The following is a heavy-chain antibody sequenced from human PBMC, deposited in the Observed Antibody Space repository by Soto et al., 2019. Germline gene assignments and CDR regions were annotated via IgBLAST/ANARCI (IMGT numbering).Heavy chain of an antibody. CDR2: IIPIFGTA. J-gene: IGHJ4*02. CDR3: ASPAYYYDSSGSQFDY. CDR1: GGTFSSYA. V-gene: IGHV1-69*13. Sequence: SVKVSCKASGGTFSSYAISWVRQAPGQGLEWMGGIIPIFGTANYAQKFQGRVTITADESTSTAYMELSSLRSEDTAVYYCASPAYYYDSSGSQFDYWGQGTLVTVSS. D-gene: IGHD3-22*01.